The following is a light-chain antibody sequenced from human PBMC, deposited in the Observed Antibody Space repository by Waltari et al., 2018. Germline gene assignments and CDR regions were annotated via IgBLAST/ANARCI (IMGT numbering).Light chain of an antibody. V-gene: IGLV1-40*01. CDR2: GNS. J-gene: IGLJ3*02. CDR3: QSYDSSLSGLLRV. Sequence: QSVLTQPPSVSGAPGQRVTISCTGSSSNSGAGYDVHWYQQLPGTAPKPLIYGNSNRPSGVPDRFSGSKSGTSASLAITGLQAEDEADYYCQSYDSSLSGLLRVFGGGTKLTVL. CDR1: SSNSGAGYD.